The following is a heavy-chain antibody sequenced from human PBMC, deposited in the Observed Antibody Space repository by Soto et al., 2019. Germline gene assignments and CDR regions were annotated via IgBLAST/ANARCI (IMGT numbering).Heavy chain of an antibody. V-gene: IGHV4-4*02. Sequence: SETLSLTCSVSGDSMSISNWWNWFRQPPGKGLEWIGEAHHSGRTNYNPSLKSRVTISVDTSQKLFSLKLASVTAADTAVYYCARLGKYYQSLDPWGPGTLVTVSS. CDR1: GDSMSISNW. J-gene: IGHJ5*02. CDR2: AHHSGRT. D-gene: IGHD2-2*01. CDR3: ARLGKYYQSLDP.